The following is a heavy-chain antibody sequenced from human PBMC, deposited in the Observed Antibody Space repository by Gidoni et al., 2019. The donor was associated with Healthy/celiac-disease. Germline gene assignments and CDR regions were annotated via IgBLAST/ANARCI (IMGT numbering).Heavy chain of an antibody. V-gene: IGHV3-9*01. D-gene: IGHD2-2*01. CDR2: ISWNSGSI. Sequence: EVQLVESGGGLVQPGRSLRLSCAASGFTFDDYAMHWVRQAPGKGLEWVSGISWNSGSIGYADSVKGRFTISRDNAKNSLYLQMNSLRAEDTALYYCAKDLSNVVVVPAANSGYGMDVWGQGTTVTVSS. CDR3: AKDLSNVVVVPAANSGYGMDV. CDR1: GFTFDDYA. J-gene: IGHJ6*02.